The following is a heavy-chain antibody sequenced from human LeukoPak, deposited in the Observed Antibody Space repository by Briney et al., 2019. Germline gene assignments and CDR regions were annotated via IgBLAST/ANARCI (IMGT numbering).Heavy chain of an antibody. CDR2: IFYSGNT. CDR1: GGSLNNYY. J-gene: IGHJ4*02. D-gene: IGHD6-19*01. CDR3: ARHTIAVAGEFDY. Sequence: SETLSLTCTVSGGSLNNYYWSWIRQPPGKGLEWIGYIFYSGNTNYNPSLQSRVTISVDTSKNQFSLKLSSVTAADTAVYYCARHTIAVAGEFDYWGQGTLVTVSS. V-gene: IGHV4-59*08.